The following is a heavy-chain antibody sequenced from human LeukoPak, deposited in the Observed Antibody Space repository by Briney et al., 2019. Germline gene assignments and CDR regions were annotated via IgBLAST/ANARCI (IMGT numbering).Heavy chain of an antibody. V-gene: IGHV4-39*02. CDR3: AKDIYGGNWPNDY. CDR1: GVSISSSNSY. J-gene: IGHJ4*02. CDR2: IYYSGNT. D-gene: IGHD4-23*01. Sequence: SETLSLTCTVSGVSISSSNSYWGWIRQPPGKGLEWIGSIYYSGNTYYNASLKSQVSISIDTSKNQFSLRLTSVTAADTAVYYCAKDIYGGNWPNDYWGQGTLVTVSS.